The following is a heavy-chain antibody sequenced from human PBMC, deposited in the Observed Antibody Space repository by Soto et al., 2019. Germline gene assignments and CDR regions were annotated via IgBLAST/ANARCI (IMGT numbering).Heavy chain of an antibody. CDR2: INPYSGDT. J-gene: IGHJ4*02. Sequence: ASVKVSCKASGYTYTNHYINWVRQAPGKGLEWMGWINPYSGDTNIAQKFQGRVTMTRDTSISTDHMELSRLRSDDTDVYYCARDRYTSYFVFDSWGPGAVVTVSS. D-gene: IGHD5-18*01. CDR3: ARDRYTSYFVFDS. CDR1: GYTYTNHY. V-gene: IGHV1-2*02.